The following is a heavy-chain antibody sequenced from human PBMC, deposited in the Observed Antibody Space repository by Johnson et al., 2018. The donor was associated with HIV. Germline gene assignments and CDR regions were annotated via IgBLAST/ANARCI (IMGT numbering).Heavy chain of an antibody. CDR3: ARDDTMMHGFDI. CDR1: GFTFSNFG. Sequence: QVQLVESGGGVVQPGRSLRLSCAASGFTFSNFGMHWVRQAPGKGLEWVAVIWYDGSNKYYADSVKGRFTISRDNSKNTLYLQMNSLRAEDTAVYYCARDDTMMHGFDIWGQGTMVTVSS. J-gene: IGHJ3*02. V-gene: IGHV3-33*01. CDR2: IWYDGSNK. D-gene: IGHD3-22*01.